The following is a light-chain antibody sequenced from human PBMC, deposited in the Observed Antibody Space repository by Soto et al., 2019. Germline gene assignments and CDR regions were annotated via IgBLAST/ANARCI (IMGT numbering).Light chain of an antibody. CDR1: SSNIGAGYD. J-gene: IGLJ2*01. CDR3: HSYDTSLKVV. Sequence: QSVLTQPPSVSGAPGQRVTISCTGSSSNIGAGYDVHWYQQLPGTAPKLLIYGNTNRPSGVPDRFSGSKSGTSGSLAITGLQAEDEADYYCHSYDTSLKVVFGGGTKLTVL. V-gene: IGLV1-40*01. CDR2: GNT.